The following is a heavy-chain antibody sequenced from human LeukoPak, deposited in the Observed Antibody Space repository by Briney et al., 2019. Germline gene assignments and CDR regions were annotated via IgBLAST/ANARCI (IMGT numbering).Heavy chain of an antibody. CDR3: ARGRGLSGFLAPGDYFDY. V-gene: IGHV4-59*01. Sequence: SETLSLTCTVSGGSISSYYWSWIRQPPGKGLEWIGYIYYSGSTNYNPSLKSRVTISVDTSKNQFSLKLSSVTAADTAVYYCARGRGLSGFLAPGDYFDYWGQGTLVTVSS. CDR1: GGSISSYY. J-gene: IGHJ4*02. CDR2: IYYSGST. D-gene: IGHD3-3*01.